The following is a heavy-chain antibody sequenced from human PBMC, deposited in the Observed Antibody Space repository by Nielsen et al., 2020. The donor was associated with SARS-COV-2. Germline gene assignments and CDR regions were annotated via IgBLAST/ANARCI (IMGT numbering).Heavy chain of an antibody. CDR2: INPNSGGT. D-gene: IGHD3-3*01. Sequence: ASVKVSCTASGYTFTGYYMHWVRQAPGQGLEWMGRINPNSGGTNYAQKFQGRVTMTRDTSISTAYMELSRLRSNDTAVYYCAREEGITIFGVVINDYYYGMDVWGQGTTVTVSS. CDR1: GYTFTGYY. V-gene: IGHV1-2*06. CDR3: AREEGITIFGVVINDYYYGMDV. J-gene: IGHJ6*02.